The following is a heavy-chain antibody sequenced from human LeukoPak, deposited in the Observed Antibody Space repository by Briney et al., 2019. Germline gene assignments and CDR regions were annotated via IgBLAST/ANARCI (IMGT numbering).Heavy chain of an antibody. CDR2: ISSSSSYI. J-gene: IGHJ5*02. D-gene: IGHD3-10*01. V-gene: IGHV3-21*01. CDR3: ARSLPLRVTMVRLRGNWFDP. CDR1: GFTFSSYS. Sequence: KPGGSLRLSCAASGFTFSSYSMNWVRQAPGKGLEWVSSISSSSSYIYYADSVKGRFTISRDNAKNSLYLQMNSLRAEDTAVYYCARSLPLRVTMVRLRGNWFDPWGQGTLVTVSS.